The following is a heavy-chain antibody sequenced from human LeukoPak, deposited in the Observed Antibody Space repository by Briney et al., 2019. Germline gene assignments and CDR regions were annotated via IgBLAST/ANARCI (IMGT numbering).Heavy chain of an antibody. J-gene: IGHJ3*02. D-gene: IGHD1-26*01. Sequence: SETLSLTCAVSGGSISSSNWWSWVRQPPGKGLEWIGEIYHSGSTNYNPSPKSRVTISVDKSKNQFSLKLSSVTAADTAVYYCAWDLGAADAFDIWGQGTMVTVSS. V-gene: IGHV4-4*02. CDR2: IYHSGST. CDR1: GGSISSSNW. CDR3: AWDLGAADAFDI.